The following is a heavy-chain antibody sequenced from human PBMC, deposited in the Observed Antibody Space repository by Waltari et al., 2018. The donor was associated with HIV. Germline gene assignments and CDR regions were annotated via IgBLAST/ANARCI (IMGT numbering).Heavy chain of an antibody. V-gene: IGHV4-61*02. D-gene: IGHD5-18*01. Sequence: QVQLQESGPGLVKPSQTLSLTCTVSGGSISSGSYYWRWIGQPAGKGLEWIGRIYTSGSTNYNPSLKSRVTISVDTSKNQFSLKLSSVTAADTAVYYCARRGIQLWFYAFDIWGQGTMVTVSS. CDR3: ARRGIQLWFYAFDI. CDR2: IYTSGST. CDR1: GGSISSGSYY. J-gene: IGHJ3*02.